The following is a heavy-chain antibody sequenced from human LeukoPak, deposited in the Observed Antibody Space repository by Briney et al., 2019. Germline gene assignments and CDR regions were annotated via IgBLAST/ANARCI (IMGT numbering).Heavy chain of an antibody. CDR3: ARVVTSLGDIRY. D-gene: IGHD3-10*01. Sequence: TGGSLRLSCAASGFTFSSYAMSWVRQAPGKGLEWVSILYSGGTTYYADSVKGRFTIFRDNSKNTLYLQMNSLRAEDTAVYYCARVVTSLGDIRYWGQGTLVTVSS. J-gene: IGHJ4*02. CDR2: LYSGGTT. V-gene: IGHV3-23*03. CDR1: GFTFSSYA.